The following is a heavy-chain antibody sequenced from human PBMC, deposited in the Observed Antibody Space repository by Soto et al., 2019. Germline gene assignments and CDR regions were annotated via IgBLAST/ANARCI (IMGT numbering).Heavy chain of an antibody. Sequence: ASVKVSCKASGGTFSSYAISWVRQAPGQGLEWMGGIIPIFGTANYAQKFQGRVTITADKSTSTAYMELSSLRSEDTAVYYCARGPEGTIFGVVIGGMDVWGQGTTVTV. D-gene: IGHD3-3*01. CDR3: ARGPEGTIFGVVIGGMDV. CDR2: IIPIFGTA. V-gene: IGHV1-69*06. CDR1: GGTFSSYA. J-gene: IGHJ6*02.